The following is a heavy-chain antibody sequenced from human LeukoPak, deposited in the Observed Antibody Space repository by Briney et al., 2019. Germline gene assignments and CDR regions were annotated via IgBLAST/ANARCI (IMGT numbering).Heavy chain of an antibody. CDR1: GFTFSTYA. J-gene: IGHJ6*02. Sequence: QTGGSLRLSCAASGFTFSTYALSWVRQAPGKGLEWISTIISRGDTAYYADSVTGRFSISRDNSKDTLFLQMNSLRVEDTAKYFCAKTKGSGIFRYHAVDVWGQGTTVTVSS. CDR2: IISRGDTA. D-gene: IGHD3-10*01. CDR3: AKTKGSGIFRYHAVDV. V-gene: IGHV3-23*01.